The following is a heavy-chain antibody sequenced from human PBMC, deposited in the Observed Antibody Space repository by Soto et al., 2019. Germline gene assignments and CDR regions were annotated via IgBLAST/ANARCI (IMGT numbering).Heavy chain of an antibody. D-gene: IGHD5-18*01. Sequence: PSETLSLTCAVSGGSISSNDWWSWVRQPPGKGLEWIGEIYHSGSTNYNPSLKSRVTMSVDTSKNQFSLSLNSVTAADTAVYYCARLLPPSFYFDFWGQGTLVT. CDR3: ARLLPPSFYFDF. V-gene: IGHV4-4*02. CDR2: IYHSGST. CDR1: GGSISSNDW. J-gene: IGHJ4*02.